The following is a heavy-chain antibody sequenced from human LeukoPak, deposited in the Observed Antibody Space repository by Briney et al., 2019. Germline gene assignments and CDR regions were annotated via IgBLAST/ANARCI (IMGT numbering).Heavy chain of an antibody. CDR2: INHSGST. Sequence: SETLSLTCAVYGGSFSGYYWSWIRQPPGKGLEWIGEINHSGSTNYNPSLKSRVTISVDTSKNQFSLKLSSVTAADTAVYCCARDGKAVAGIFDYWGQGTLVTVSS. V-gene: IGHV4-34*01. J-gene: IGHJ4*02. D-gene: IGHD6-19*01. CDR3: ARDGKAVAGIFDY. CDR1: GGSFSGYY.